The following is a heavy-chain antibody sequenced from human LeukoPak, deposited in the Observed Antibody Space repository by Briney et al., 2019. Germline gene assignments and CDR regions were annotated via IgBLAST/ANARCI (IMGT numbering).Heavy chain of an antibody. Sequence: SETLSLTCTVSGASISRDYWSWIRQPPGKGLEWIGYIYYSGSTNYNPALKSRVTISEDTSKNQISLKLSSVTAADRAVYYCARARGYYASSGYDYWGQGTLVTVSS. V-gene: IGHV4-59*01. CDR1: GASISRDY. D-gene: IGHD3-22*01. CDR3: ARARGYYASSGYDY. J-gene: IGHJ4*02. CDR2: IYYSGST.